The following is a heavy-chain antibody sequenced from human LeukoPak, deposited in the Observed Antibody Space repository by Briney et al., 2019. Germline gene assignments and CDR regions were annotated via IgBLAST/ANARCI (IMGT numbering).Heavy chain of an antibody. Sequence: SETLSLTCAVYGGSFSGYYWSWIRQPPGKGLEWIGEINHSGSTNYNPSLKGRVTISVDTSKNQFSLKLSSVTAADTAVYYCARAHGRGNDAFDIWGQGTMVTVSS. V-gene: IGHV4-34*01. CDR3: ARAHGRGNDAFDI. CDR2: INHSGST. CDR1: GGSFSGYY. D-gene: IGHD5-12*01. J-gene: IGHJ3*02.